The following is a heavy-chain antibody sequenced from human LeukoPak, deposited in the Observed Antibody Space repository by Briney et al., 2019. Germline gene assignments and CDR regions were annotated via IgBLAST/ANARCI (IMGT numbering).Heavy chain of an antibody. V-gene: IGHV3-21*01. Sequence: GGSLRLSCAASKFTFSDYSMSCVRQAPGKGLEWVSSISSIRNYIYYADSVKGRFTVSRDNAKNSLYLQLNSLRAEDTVLMYENIDPGISRWSLTLEGGYYFDYWGQGTLVTVSS. J-gene: IGHJ4*02. D-gene: IGHD6-13*01. CDR1: KFTFSDYS. CDR3: NIDPGISRWSLTLEGGYYFDY. CDR2: ISSIRNYI.